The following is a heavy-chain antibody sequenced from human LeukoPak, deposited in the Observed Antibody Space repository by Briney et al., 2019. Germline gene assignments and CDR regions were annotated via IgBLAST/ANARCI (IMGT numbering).Heavy chain of an antibody. CDR3: ARDSRRGYSGLYWFDP. V-gene: IGHV1-2*02. CDR2: INPNSGVT. CDR1: GYTFTGYY. J-gene: IGHJ5*02. D-gene: IGHD5-12*01. Sequence: ASVKVSCKASGYTFTGYYMHWVRQAPGQGLEWMGWINPNSGVTNYAQKFQGRVTMTRDTSISTAYMELSRLRSDDTAVYYCARDSRRGYSGLYWFDPWGQGTLVTVSS.